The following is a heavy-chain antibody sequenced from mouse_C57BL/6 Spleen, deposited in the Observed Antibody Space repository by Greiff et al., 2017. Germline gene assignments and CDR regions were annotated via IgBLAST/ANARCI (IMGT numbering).Heavy chain of an antibody. Sequence: EVQLQQSGPELVKPGASVKISCKASGYTFTDYYMNWVKQSHGKSLEWIGDINPNNGGTSYNQKFKGKATLTVDKSSSTAYMELRSLTSEDSAVYYCARSADGYFDVWGKGTTVTVSS. CDR3: ARSADGYFDV. J-gene: IGHJ1*03. V-gene: IGHV1-26*01. CDR1: GYTFTDYY. CDR2: INPNNGGT. D-gene: IGHD6-1*01.